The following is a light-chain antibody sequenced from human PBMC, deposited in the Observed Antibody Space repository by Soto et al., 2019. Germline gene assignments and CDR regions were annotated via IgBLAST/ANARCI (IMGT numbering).Light chain of an antibody. CDR2: EVT. CDR3: NSFTDSSLYV. J-gene: IGLJ1*01. Sequence: QSVLTQPASVSGSLGQSITISCTGTSSDLGGYNYVSWYQQHPGKAPRLVIYEVTNRPSGVSNRFSGSKSGNTASLTISGLQADDEADYYCNSFTDSSLYVFGTGTRSPS. CDR1: SSDLGGYNY. V-gene: IGLV2-14*01.